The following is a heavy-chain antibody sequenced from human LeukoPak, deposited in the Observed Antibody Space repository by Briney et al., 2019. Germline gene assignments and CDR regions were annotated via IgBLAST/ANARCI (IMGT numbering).Heavy chain of an antibody. D-gene: IGHD4-11*01. CDR3: AADLPYSNYGPLDY. CDR1: GFSFATSA. J-gene: IGHJ4*02. V-gene: IGHV1-58*02. Sequence: SVKVSCKASGFSFATSAMQWVRQARGQRLEWIGWIVVGSGNTKYAQKLQERVTITRDTSTSTAYLELRSLRSEDTAVYFCAADLPYSNYGPLDYWGQGTLVTVSS. CDR2: IVVGSGNT.